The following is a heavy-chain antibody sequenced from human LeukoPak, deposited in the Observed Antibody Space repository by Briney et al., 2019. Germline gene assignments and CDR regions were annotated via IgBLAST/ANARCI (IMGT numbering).Heavy chain of an antibody. V-gene: IGHV1-2*02. D-gene: IGHD3-3*01. CDR1: GYTFTGYY. CDR2: INPNSGGT. Sequence: GASVKVSCKASGYTFTGYYMHWVRQAPGQGLEWMGWINPNSGGTNYAQKFQGRVTMTRDTSISTAYMELSRLRSDDTAVYYCAVSQGILEWLPHLDYWGQGTLVTVSS. J-gene: IGHJ4*02. CDR3: AVSQGILEWLPHLDY.